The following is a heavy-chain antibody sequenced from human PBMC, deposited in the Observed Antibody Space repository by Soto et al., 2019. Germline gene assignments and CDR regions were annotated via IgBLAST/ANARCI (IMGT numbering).Heavy chain of an antibody. V-gene: IGHV3-9*01. CDR1: GFTFDDYA. CDR3: AKAGYYDLFWFDP. Sequence: GGSLRLSCAASGFTFDDYAMHWVRQAPGKGLEWVSGISWNSGSIGYADSVKGRFTISRDNAKNSLYLQMNSLRAEDTALYYCAKAGYYDLFWFDPWGQGTLVTVSS. J-gene: IGHJ5*02. CDR2: ISWNSGSI. D-gene: IGHD3-3*01.